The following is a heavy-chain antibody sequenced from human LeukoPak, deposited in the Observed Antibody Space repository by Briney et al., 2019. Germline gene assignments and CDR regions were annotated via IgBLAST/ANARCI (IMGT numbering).Heavy chain of an antibody. D-gene: IGHD4-11*01. Sequence: GGSLRLSCAASGFTFSDYYMSWIRQAPGQGLEWVSYISSSGSTIYYADSVKDRFTISRDNAKNSLYLQMNSLRAEDTAVYYCARDLVTTFHYYYYYYMDVWGKGTTVTVSS. CDR2: ISSSGSTI. CDR1: GFTFSDYY. CDR3: ARDLVTTFHYYYYYYMDV. J-gene: IGHJ6*03. V-gene: IGHV3-11*04.